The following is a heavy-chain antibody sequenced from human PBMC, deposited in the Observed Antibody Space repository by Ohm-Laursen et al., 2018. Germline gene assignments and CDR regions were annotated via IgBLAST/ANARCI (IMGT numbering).Heavy chain of an antibody. CDR2: IYTGGGT. CDR1: GFTFSDYY. CDR3: ARQRGFFDS. Sequence: SLRLSCSASGFTFSDYYMTWVRQTPGMGLEWVSVIYTGGGTTYADSVKGRFTISRDNSENTLYLQMNSLRAEDTAVYYCARQRGFFDSWGQGTLVTVSS. D-gene: IGHD5-12*01. J-gene: IGHJ4*02. V-gene: IGHV3-66*04.